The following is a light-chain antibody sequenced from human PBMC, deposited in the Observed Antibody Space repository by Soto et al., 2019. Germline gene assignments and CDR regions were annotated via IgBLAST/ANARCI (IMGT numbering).Light chain of an antibody. CDR2: DAS. CDR3: QQRSNWPHT. J-gene: IGKJ2*01. CDR1: QSVSSY. V-gene: IGKV3-11*01. Sequence: EIVLTQSPATLSLSPGERATLSCRASQSVSSYLAWYQQKPGQAPRLLIYDASNRATGIPSRFSGSGSGTDLTLTISSLEPEDFAVYHCQQRSNWPHTFGQGTKLEIK.